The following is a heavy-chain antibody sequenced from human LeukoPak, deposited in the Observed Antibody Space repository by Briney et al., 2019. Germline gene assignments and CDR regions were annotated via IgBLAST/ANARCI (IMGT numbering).Heavy chain of an antibody. CDR1: GGSISSSSYY. V-gene: IGHV4-39*01. J-gene: IGHJ4*02. CDR3: ARTVVPAAMPHFDY. Sequence: SETLSLTCTVSGGSISSSSYYWGWIRQPPGKGLEWIGSIYYSGSTYYNPSLKSRVTISVDTSKNQFSLKLSSVTAADTAVYYCARTVVPAAMPHFDYWGQGTLVTVSS. D-gene: IGHD2-2*01. CDR2: IYYSGST.